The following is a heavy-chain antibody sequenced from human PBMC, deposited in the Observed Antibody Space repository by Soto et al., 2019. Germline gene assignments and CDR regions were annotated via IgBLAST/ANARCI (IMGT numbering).Heavy chain of an antibody. D-gene: IGHD1-7*01. CDR2: IIPIFGKA. V-gene: IGHV1-69*01. J-gene: IGHJ3*02. CDR3: ATPPRTGGNYGVDAFDI. CDR1: GGTFSSYA. Sequence: QVQLVQSGAEVKKPGSSLKVSCKASGGTFSSYAISWVRQAPGQGLEWMGGIIPIFGKANYAQKFQGRVTITADESTRTAYMELSSLRSEDTAVYYCATPPRTGGNYGVDAFDIWGQGTMVTVSS.